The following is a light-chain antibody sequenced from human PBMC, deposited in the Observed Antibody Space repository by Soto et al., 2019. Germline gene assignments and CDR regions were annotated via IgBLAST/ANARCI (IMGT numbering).Light chain of an antibody. Sequence: EIVLTQSPDTLSLSPGERATLSCRASQSVRNNYLAWYQQKPGQAPRFLIYDASSRATGIPDRFSGSGSGTDFTLTINSLEPEDFAVYYCQQYGSTPLTFGGGTKVDIE. J-gene: IGKJ4*01. V-gene: IGKV3-20*01. CDR3: QQYGSTPLT. CDR2: DAS. CDR1: QSVRNNY.